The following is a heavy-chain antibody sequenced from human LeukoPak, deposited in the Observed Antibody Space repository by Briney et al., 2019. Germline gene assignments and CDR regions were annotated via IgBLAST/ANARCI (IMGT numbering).Heavy chain of an antibody. CDR2: IIWSGGST. CDR3: ARDDYGSGSWNDY. CDR1: GFTFDDYG. D-gene: IGHD3-10*01. Sequence: PGGSLRLSCAAAGFTFDDYGMSWVRQAPGKGLEWVSGIIWSGGSTGYADSVKGRFTISRDNAKNSLYLQMNSLRAEDTALYYCARDDYGSGSWNDYWGQGTLVTVSS. J-gene: IGHJ4*02. V-gene: IGHV3-20*04.